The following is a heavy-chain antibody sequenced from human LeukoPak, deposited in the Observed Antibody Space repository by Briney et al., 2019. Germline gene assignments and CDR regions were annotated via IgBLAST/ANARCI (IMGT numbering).Heavy chain of an antibody. CDR3: ARAKGYSYPLVNDY. Sequence: PSETLSLTCTVSGGSISSYYWSWIRQPPGKGLEWIGYIYYSGSTNYNPSLKSRVTISVDTSKNQFSLKLSSVTAADTAVYYCARAKGYSYPLVNDYWGQGTLVTVSS. J-gene: IGHJ4*02. V-gene: IGHV4-59*01. CDR2: IYYSGST. D-gene: IGHD3-22*01. CDR1: GGSISSYY.